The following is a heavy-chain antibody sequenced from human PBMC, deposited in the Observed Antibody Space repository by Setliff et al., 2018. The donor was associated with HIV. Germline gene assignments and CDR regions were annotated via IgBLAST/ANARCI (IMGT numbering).Heavy chain of an antibody. CDR1: GGTFRNYA. D-gene: IGHD3-22*01. CDR3: ARDDHYYDMGSIPSDWYFDL. V-gene: IGHV1-69*13. Sequence: SVKVSCKASGGTFRNYAISWVRQAPGQGLEWMGGIIRIFGSTKYAQKFLGRVIITADESTNTVEMELSSLTSEDTAVYYCARDDHYYDMGSIPSDWYFDLWGRGTLVTVSS. J-gene: IGHJ2*01. CDR2: IIRIFGST.